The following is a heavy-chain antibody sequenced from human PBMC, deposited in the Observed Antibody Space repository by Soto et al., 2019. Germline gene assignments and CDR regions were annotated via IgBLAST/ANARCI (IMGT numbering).Heavy chain of an antibody. D-gene: IGHD5-12*01. J-gene: IGHJ4*02. CDR3: ARGQEGIVATH. Sequence: QVQLQQWGAGLLKPSETLSLTCTVNGGSLTGYYWSWIRQPPGKGLEWIGEVKDGGSTNYSPSLRGRASRSADTSKNHFSLRLNSVTAADTAVYFCARGQEGIVATHWDQGALVTVSS. V-gene: IGHV4-34*01. CDR1: GGSLTGYY. CDR2: VKDGGST.